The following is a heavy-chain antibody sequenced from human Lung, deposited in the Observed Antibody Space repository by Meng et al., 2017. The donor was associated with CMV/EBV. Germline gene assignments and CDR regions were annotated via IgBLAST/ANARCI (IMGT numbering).Heavy chain of an antibody. J-gene: IGHJ4*01. CDR1: GYSFSGFY. Sequence: VQLVQSGAEVKMPGASVKISCQASGYSFSGFYLNWARQAPGHGLEWLGRVKPISDEPHLAQKFEGRITVTRGATINTAFMELTRLRPDDTAVYYCAKSSDNGWSSWGQGTLVTVSS. V-gene: IGHV1-2*06. CDR2: VKPISDEP. CDR3: AKSSDNGWSS. D-gene: IGHD6-19*01.